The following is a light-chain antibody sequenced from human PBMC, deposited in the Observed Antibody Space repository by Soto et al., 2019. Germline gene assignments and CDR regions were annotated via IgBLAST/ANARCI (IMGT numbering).Light chain of an antibody. CDR2: EVS. V-gene: IGLV2-14*01. CDR3: SSYTTNSTPYV. CDR1: SSDVGGYNY. Sequence: QSALTQSASVSGSPGQSITISCTGSSSDVGGYNYVSWYQQHPGKAPKLIIYEVSNRPSGVSNRFSGSKSGNTASLTISGLQAEDEADYYCSSYTTNSTPYVFGTGTKVTVL. J-gene: IGLJ1*01.